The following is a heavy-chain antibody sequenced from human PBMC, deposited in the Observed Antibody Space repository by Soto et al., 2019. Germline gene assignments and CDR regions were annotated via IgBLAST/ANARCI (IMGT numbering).Heavy chain of an antibody. J-gene: IGHJ4*02. CDR3: AKAGATGYCADGVCSHNIES. Sequence: QVRLVQSGGGVVQPGESLTLSCTGSGFTFGNYGFHWIRQAPGKGLEWIGVVSYDGDHKFYADSVRGQFTISRDNSKKTVSLQMNSLTRVDTAVYYCAKAGATGYCADGVCSHNIESWGKGTLVTVSS. CDR1: GFTFGNYG. D-gene: IGHD2-8*01. CDR2: VSYDGDHK. V-gene: IGHV3-30*18.